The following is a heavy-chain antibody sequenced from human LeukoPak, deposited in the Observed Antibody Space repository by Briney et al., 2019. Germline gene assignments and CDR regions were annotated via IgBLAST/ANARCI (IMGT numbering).Heavy chain of an antibody. D-gene: IGHD3-10*01. CDR1: GGSISSGGYY. J-gene: IGHJ4*02. V-gene: IGHV4-31*03. CDR2: IYYSGRT. Sequence: SQTLSLTCSVSGGSISSGGYYWSWIRQHPGKGLEWIGYIYYSGRTPYNPSLKSRVTISVDTSKNQFSLKLSSVTAADTAVYYCARGNYGSGSYYFDYWGQGTLVTVSS. CDR3: ARGNYGSGSYYFDY.